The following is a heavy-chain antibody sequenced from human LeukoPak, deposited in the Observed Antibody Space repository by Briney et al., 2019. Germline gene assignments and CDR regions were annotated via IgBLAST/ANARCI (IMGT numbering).Heavy chain of an antibody. V-gene: IGHV1-18*04. D-gene: IGHD3-10*01. CDR1: GYTFTSYG. CDR2: ISAYNGNT. Sequence: ASVKVSCKASGYTFTSYGISWVRQAPGQGLEWMGWISAYNGNTNYAQKLQGRVTMTTDTSTSTAYMELRSLRSDDTAVYYCAGDRITMVRGVNSNWGQGTLVTVSS. J-gene: IGHJ4*02. CDR3: AGDRITMVRGVNSN.